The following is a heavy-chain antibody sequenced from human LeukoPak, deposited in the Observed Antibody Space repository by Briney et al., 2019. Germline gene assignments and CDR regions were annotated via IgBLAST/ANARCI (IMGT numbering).Heavy chain of an antibody. CDR1: GGSFSGYY. CDR2: INHSGST. CDR3: ASLWPYQLSAFDI. Sequence: SETLSLTCAVYGGSFSGYYWSWIRQPPGKGLEWIGEINHSGSTNYNPSLKSRVTISVDTSKNQFSLKLSSVTAADTAVYYCASLWPYQLSAFDIWGQGKMVTVSS. J-gene: IGHJ3*02. V-gene: IGHV4-34*01. D-gene: IGHD2-2*01.